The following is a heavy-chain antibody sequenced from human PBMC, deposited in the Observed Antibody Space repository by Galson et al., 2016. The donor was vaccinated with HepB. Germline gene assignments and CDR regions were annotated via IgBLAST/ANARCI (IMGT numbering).Heavy chain of an antibody. Sequence: SETLSLTCTVSRGSMRSSTYHWGWIRQSPGKGLQWIGNGYSSGSPYYNPSLKSRVTISVDRTKNQFSLKLSSGTAADTAVYFCARHLSGTWYVGGGNYYYGIDYWGQGTLVTVSS. V-gene: IGHV4-39*01. CDR2: GYSSGSP. CDR3: ARHLSGTWYVGGGNYYYGIDY. CDR1: RGSMRSSTYH. J-gene: IGHJ4*02. D-gene: IGHD6-13*01.